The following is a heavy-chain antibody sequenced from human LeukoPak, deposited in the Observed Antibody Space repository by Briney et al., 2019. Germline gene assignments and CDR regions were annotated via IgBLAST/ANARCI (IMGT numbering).Heavy chain of an antibody. V-gene: IGHV1-18*01. CDR1: GYTFTSYG. CDR3: ATAMIVVVNPTDY. Sequence: ASVKVSCKASGYTFTSYGISWVRQAPGQGLEWMGWISAYNGRTYYAQNLQGRVTMTTDTATSTAYMELRSLRSDDTAVYYCATAMIVVVNPTDYWGQGTLVTVSS. J-gene: IGHJ4*02. D-gene: IGHD3-22*01. CDR2: ISAYNGRT.